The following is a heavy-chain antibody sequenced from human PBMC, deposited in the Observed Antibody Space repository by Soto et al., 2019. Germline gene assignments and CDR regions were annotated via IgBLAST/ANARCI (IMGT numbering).Heavy chain of an antibody. J-gene: IGHJ6*02. CDR1: GFTFSSYA. CDR3: AKEKGYCSGGSCSYGMDV. CDR2: ISGSGGST. V-gene: IGHV3-23*01. Sequence: GGSLRLSCAASGFTFSSYAMSWVRQAPGKGLEWVSAISGSGGSTYYADSVKGQFTISRDNSKNTLYLQMNSLRAEDTAVYYCAKEKGYCSGGSCSYGMDVWGQGTTVTVSS. D-gene: IGHD2-15*01.